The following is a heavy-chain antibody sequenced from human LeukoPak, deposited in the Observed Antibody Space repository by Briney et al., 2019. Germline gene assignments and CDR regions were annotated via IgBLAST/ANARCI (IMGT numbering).Heavy chain of an antibody. CDR1: GFTFSHYW. Sequence: GGSLRLSCEASGFTFSHYWMHWVRQAPRKGVVWVSRTNTDGSSTSYMDSAKGRFTISRDNAKNTIYLQMNSLRAEDTAVYYCVPSDSSGLDWGQGTLVTVSS. CDR3: VPSDSSGLD. V-gene: IGHV3-74*01. J-gene: IGHJ4*02. D-gene: IGHD3-22*01. CDR2: TNTDGSST.